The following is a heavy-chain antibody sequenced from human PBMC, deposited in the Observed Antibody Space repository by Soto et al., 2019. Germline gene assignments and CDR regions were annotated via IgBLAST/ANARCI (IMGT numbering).Heavy chain of an antibody. Sequence: GASVKVSCKASGYTFTSYAMHWVRQAPGQRLEWMGWINAGNGNTKYSQKFQGRVTITRDTSASTAYMELSSLRSEDTAVYYCARVPNLSGWYPIDYWGQGTLVTVSS. CDR1: GYTFTSYA. D-gene: IGHD6-19*01. J-gene: IGHJ4*02. V-gene: IGHV1-3*01. CDR2: INAGNGNT. CDR3: ARVPNLSGWYPIDY.